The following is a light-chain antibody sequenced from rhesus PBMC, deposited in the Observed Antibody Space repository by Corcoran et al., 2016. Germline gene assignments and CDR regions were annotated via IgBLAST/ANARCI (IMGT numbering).Light chain of an antibody. CDR3: CSYGGAYTHI. J-gene: IGLJ1*01. V-gene: IGLV2-32*01. CDR2: EVS. CDR1: SSDIRDYNF. Sequence: QAALTQPRSVYGSPGQSVTISCTGTSSDIRDYNFVSWYQQHPGTAPKLIIYEVSKRPSGVSDRFSGSKSGKTAFLTISGLQAEDEANYYCCSYGGAYTHIFDTGTRLTVL.